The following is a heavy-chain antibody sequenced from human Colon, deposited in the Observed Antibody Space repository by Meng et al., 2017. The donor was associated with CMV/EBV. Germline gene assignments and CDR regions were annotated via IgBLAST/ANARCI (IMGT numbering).Heavy chain of an antibody. Sequence: GGSLRLSCAASEITLNTYVMRWVRQAPGKGLEWVSSIDYGGRTYYPDSVKGRFTISRDSSKNMLYLQMNSLRVDDTAVYYCALVAIASSGEFHFDYWGQGTLVTVSS. V-gene: IGHV3-23*01. CDR3: ALVAIASSGEFHFDY. CDR2: IDYGGRT. CDR1: EITLNTYV. J-gene: IGHJ4*02. D-gene: IGHD3-10*01.